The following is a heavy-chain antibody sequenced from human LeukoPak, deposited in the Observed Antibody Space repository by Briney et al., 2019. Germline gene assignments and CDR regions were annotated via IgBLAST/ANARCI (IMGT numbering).Heavy chain of an antibody. D-gene: IGHD5-18*01. Sequence: SETLSLTCTVSGGSISSYYWSWIRQPPGKGLEWIGYIYYSGSTNYNPSLKSRVSISVDTSKNQFSLKLSSVTAADTAVYCCARHETALFDYWGQGTLVTVSS. V-gene: IGHV4-59*08. CDR2: IYYSGST. J-gene: IGHJ4*02. CDR1: GGSISSYY. CDR3: ARHETALFDY.